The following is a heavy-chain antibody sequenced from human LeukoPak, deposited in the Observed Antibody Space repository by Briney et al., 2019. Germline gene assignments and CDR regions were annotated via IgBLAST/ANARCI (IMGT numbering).Heavy chain of an antibody. J-gene: IGHJ4*02. CDR1: GFTFDDYA. V-gene: IGHV3-49*03. D-gene: IGHD2-2*02. CDR3: SRSYTTSYYFDY. CDR2: IRSKAYGGTT. Sequence: GGSLRLSCTVSGFTFDDYAMSWFRQAPGKGLEVVGLIRSKAYGGTTEYAASVKGRFTISRDDSKIIAYLQMNSLRTEDTAVYYCSRSYTTSYYFDYWGQGTLVTVSS.